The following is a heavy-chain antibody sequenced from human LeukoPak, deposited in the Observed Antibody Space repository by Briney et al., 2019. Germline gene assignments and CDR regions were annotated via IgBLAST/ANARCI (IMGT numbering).Heavy chain of an antibody. Sequence: SVKASCKASGGTFSSYAISWVRRAPGQGLELMGRIIPIFCTANYAQQFQGRVTIPTDESTSTAYMELSSLRSEDTAVYYCASSTSCYGCWFDPWGQGTLVTVSS. CDR1: GGTFSSYA. D-gene: IGHD2-2*01. CDR2: IIPIFCTA. CDR3: ASSTSCYGCWFDP. V-gene: IGHV1-69*05. J-gene: IGHJ5*02.